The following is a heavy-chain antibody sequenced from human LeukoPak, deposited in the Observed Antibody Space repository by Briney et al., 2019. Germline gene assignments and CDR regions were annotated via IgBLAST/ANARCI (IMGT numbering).Heavy chain of an antibody. CDR1: GGSISSSSYY. V-gene: IGHV4-39*01. CDR3: ARHDFDY. J-gene: IGHJ4*02. Sequence: PSETLSLTCTVSGGSISSSSYYWGWIRQPPGKGLEWIGSIYYSGSTYYNPSLKSRVTISVDTSKNQFSLKLSSVTAAETAVYYCARHDFDYWGQGTLVTVSS. CDR2: IYYSGST.